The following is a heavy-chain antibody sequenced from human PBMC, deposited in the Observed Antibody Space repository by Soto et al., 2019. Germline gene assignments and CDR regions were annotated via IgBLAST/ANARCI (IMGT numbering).Heavy chain of an antibody. J-gene: IGHJ4*02. D-gene: IGHD5-12*01. CDR2: ISGSSSTI. Sequence: GGSLRLSCAASGFTFSTYSMNWVRQAPGKGLEWLSYISGSSSTIYYADSVKGRFTISRDNAKNSVYLQMNSLRDEDTAVYKCARVGYSARWSDYWGQGTLVTVSS. CDR3: ARVGYSARWSDY. V-gene: IGHV3-48*02. CDR1: GFTFSTYS.